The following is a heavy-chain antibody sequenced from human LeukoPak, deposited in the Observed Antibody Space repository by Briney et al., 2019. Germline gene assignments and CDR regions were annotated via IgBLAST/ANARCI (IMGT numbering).Heavy chain of an antibody. Sequence: PGGTLRLSCAASGFTFSSYGMSWVRQAPGKGLEWVSAISGSGGSTYYADSVKGRFTISRDNSKNTLYLQMNSLRAEDTAVYYCAKGEYYYGSGSSLEDYWGQGTLVTVSS. V-gene: IGHV3-23*01. J-gene: IGHJ4*02. D-gene: IGHD3-10*01. CDR2: ISGSGGST. CDR1: GFTFSSYG. CDR3: AKGEYYYGSGSSLEDY.